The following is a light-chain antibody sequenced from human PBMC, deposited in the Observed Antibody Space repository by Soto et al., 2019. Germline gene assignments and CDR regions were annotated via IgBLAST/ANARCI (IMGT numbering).Light chain of an antibody. CDR3: QESYNTLTFT. CDR2: AAS. CDR1: QSISSY. Sequence: DLHKTRSLSSISSAVVDRVTITWRASQSISSYLNWYQQKPGKAPKLLIYAASSLQSGVPSRFSGSGSGTDFTLTISSLQPEDFATYYCQESYNTLTFTLGPGTKVDIK. V-gene: IGKV1-39*01. J-gene: IGKJ3*01.